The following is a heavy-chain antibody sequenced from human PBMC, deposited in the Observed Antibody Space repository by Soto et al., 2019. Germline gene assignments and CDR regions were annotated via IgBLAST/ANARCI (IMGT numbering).Heavy chain of an antibody. CDR3: ARGPTYYDFWSGYLNPVYYYYGMDV. CDR1: GYTFTRYD. Sequence: ASVKVSCKTSGYTFTRYDIKWVRQATGQRLEWMGWMNPNSGNTGYAQKFQGRVTMTRNTSISTAYMELSSLRSEDTAVYYCARGPTYYDFWSGYLNPVYYYYGMDVWGQGTTVTVSS. CDR2: MNPNSGNT. D-gene: IGHD3-3*01. V-gene: IGHV1-8*01. J-gene: IGHJ6*02.